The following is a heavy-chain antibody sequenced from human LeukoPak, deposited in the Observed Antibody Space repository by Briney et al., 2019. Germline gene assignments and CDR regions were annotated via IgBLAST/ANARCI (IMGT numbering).Heavy chain of an antibody. CDR1: GYTFTSYY. CDR3: ARGSYYDFWSGYPQWNYYGMDV. V-gene: IGHV1-46*01. D-gene: IGHD3-3*01. Sequence: ASVKVSCKASGYTFTSYYMHWVRQAPGQGLEWMGIINPSGGSTSYAQKFQGRVTMTRDTSTSTAYMELSSLRSEDTAVYYCARGSYYDFWSGYPQWNYYGMDVWGQGTTVTVSS. J-gene: IGHJ6*02. CDR2: INPSGGST.